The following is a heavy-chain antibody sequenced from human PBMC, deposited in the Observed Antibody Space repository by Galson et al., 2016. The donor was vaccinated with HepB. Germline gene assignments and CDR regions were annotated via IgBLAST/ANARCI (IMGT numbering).Heavy chain of an antibody. Sequence: SVKVSCKAFGGSFSTYGVTWVRQAPGQGLERMGGIIPIFGTTNYAQRFPGRVTITADESTSTAYLELSSLKSEDTAVYYCATMGHCSSTGCYAGYYHYFYMDVWGKGTTVTVSS. J-gene: IGHJ6*03. CDR2: IIPIFGTT. V-gene: IGHV1-69*13. CDR1: GGSFSTYG. D-gene: IGHD2-2*01. CDR3: ATMGHCSSTGCYAGYYHYFYMDV.